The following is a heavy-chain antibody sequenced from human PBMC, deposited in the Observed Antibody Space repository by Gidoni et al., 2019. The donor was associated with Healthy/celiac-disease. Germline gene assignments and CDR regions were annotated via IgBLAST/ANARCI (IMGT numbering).Heavy chain of an antibody. Sequence: QVQLQESGPGLVKPSQTLSLTCTVYGDSISSGSYYWSWIRQPAGKGLEWIGRIYTSGSTNYNPSLKSRVTISVDTSKNQFSLKLSSVTAADTAVYYCARIGGYDYGYFDYWGQGTLVTVSS. CDR2: IYTSGST. CDR1: GDSISSGSYY. CDR3: ARIGGYDYGYFDY. J-gene: IGHJ4*02. V-gene: IGHV4-61*02. D-gene: IGHD5-12*01.